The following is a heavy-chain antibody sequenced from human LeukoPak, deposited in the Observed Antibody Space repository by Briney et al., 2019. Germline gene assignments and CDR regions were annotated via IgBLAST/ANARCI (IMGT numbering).Heavy chain of an antibody. Sequence: PGGSLRLSCAASGFTFSSYAMSWVRQAPGKGLEWVSAISGSGGSTYYADSVKGRFTISRDNAKNSLYLQMNSLRAEDTALYYCARGGPATVGPLRGVVDIWGQGTMVTVSS. D-gene: IGHD4-23*01. CDR2: ISGSGGST. CDR3: ARGGPATVGPLRGVVDI. V-gene: IGHV3-23*01. CDR1: GFTFSSYA. J-gene: IGHJ3*02.